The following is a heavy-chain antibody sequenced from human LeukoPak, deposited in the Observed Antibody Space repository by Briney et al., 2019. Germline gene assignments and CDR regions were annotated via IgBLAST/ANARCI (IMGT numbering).Heavy chain of an antibody. Sequence: PGRSLRLSCAASGFTFGSYGMHWVRQAPGMGLEWVAVIWYDGINKYYADSVKVRFTISRDNSKNTLYLQMNSLRAEDTAVYYCAKDTGKYYYYMDVWGKGTTVTVSS. CDR3: AKDTGKYYYYMDV. J-gene: IGHJ6*03. V-gene: IGHV3-33*06. CDR2: IWYDGINK. D-gene: IGHD1-14*01. CDR1: GFTFGSYG.